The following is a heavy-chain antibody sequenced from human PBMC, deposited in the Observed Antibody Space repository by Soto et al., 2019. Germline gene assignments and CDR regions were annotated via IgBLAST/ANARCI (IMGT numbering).Heavy chain of an antibody. J-gene: IGHJ4*02. V-gene: IGHV1-46*01. Sequence: QVQLVQSGAEVKKPGASVKVSCKASGYTFTDYYIHWVRQAPGQGLEWVGMINPSGGSTDNAQKFLGRVTRSRDTSTGIGYMERRRLRSEDTAVYYCARPPFPGCINAVCYPFDYWGMGTLVTVSS. CDR1: GYTFTDYY. CDR3: ARPPFPGCINAVCYPFDY. D-gene: IGHD2-8*01. CDR2: INPSGGST.